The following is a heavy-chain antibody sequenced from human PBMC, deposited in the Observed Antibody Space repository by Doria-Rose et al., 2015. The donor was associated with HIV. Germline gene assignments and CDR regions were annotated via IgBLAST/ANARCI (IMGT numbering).Heavy chain of an antibody. D-gene: IGHD3-10*01. Sequence: VQLVQSGGGLVRPGGSLRLSCATSGFTFSSHRINWVRQAPGQGLEWVSSISSTSAYINYADPVRGRFTISRDNARNSLYLQMDSLRAEDTAIYYCATGVTLDYWGQGTLVTVYS. CDR2: ISSTSAYI. V-gene: IGHV3-21*01. CDR3: ATGVTLDY. CDR1: GFTFSSHR. J-gene: IGHJ4*02.